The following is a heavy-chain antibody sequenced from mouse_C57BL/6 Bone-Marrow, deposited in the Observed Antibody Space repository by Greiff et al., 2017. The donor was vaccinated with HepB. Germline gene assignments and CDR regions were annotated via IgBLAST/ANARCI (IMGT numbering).Heavy chain of an antibody. J-gene: IGHJ4*01. Sequence: EVKLVESGGGLVQPGGSLSLSCAASGFTFTDYYMSWVRQPPGKALEWLGFISSKANGYTTEYSASVKGRFTISRDNSQSILYLQMNALRAEDSATDYCARYKGRAMDYWGQGTSVTVSS. CDR1: GFTFTDYY. CDR3: ARYKGRAMDY. D-gene: IGHD3-3*01. CDR2: ISSKANGYTT. V-gene: IGHV7-3*01.